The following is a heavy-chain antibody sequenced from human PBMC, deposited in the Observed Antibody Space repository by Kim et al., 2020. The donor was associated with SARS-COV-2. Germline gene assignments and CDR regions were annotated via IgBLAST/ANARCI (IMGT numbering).Heavy chain of an antibody. J-gene: IGHJ5*02. D-gene: IGHD3-3*01. CDR1: GYTFTSYY. CDR3: ARGGGYYDFWSGYYPNNWFDH. V-gene: IGHV1-46*01. CDR2: INPSGGST. Sequence: ASVKVSCKASGYTFTSYYMHWVRQAPGQGLEWMGIINPSGGSTSYAQKFQGRVTMTRDTSTSTGYMELSSLRSEDTAVYYCARGGGYYDFWSGYYPNNWFDHWGQGTLVTVSS.